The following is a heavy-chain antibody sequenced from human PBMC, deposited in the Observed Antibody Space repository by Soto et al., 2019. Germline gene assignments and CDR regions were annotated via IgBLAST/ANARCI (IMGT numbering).Heavy chain of an antibody. D-gene: IGHD6-19*01. J-gene: IGHJ4*02. CDR1: RGSLRSGRYY. CDR3: ARTGYSSGWYTLDYFDY. CDR2: IYYSGST. V-gene: IGHV4-61*01. Sequence: ALPLNLSRGSLRSGRYYWSWIRQPPRKGLEWIAYIYYSGSTNYNPSLKSRVTISVDTSKNQFSLKLSSVTAADTAVYYCARTGYSSGWYTLDYFDYWGQGTLVTVSS.